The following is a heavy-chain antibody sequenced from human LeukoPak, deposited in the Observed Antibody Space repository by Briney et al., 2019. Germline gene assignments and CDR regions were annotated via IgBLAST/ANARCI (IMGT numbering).Heavy chain of an antibody. CDR2: IRYDGSNK. D-gene: IGHD3-22*01. Sequence: GGSLRLSCAASGFTFSSYGMHWVRQAPGKGVEWVAFIRYDGSNKYYADSVKGRFTISRDNSKNTLYLQMNSLRAEDTAVYYCAKDLDRMIVVVTNFDYWGQGTLVTVSS. V-gene: IGHV3-30*02. CDR3: AKDLDRMIVVVTNFDY. J-gene: IGHJ4*02. CDR1: GFTFSSYG.